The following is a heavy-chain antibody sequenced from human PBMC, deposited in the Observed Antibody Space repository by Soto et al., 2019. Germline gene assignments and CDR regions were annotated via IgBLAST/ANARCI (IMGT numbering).Heavy chain of an antibody. Sequence: EVQLVESGGGLVQPGGSLRLSCAASGFTFSSDWMSWVRQAPGKGLEWVANIKQDGSEKYYVDSVKGRFTISRDNAKNSLYLQMNSLRAEDTAVYYCARDGGYSCYYLNDYWGQGTLVTVSS. V-gene: IGHV3-7*05. CDR1: GFTFSSDW. D-gene: IGHD3-22*01. J-gene: IGHJ4*02. CDR2: IKQDGSEK. CDR3: ARDGGYSCYYLNDY.